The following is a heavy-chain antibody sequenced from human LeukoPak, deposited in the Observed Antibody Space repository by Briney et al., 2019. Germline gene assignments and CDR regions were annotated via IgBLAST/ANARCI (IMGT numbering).Heavy chain of an antibody. CDR2: IYYSGST. D-gene: IGHD3-10*01. Sequence: SETLSLTCTVSGGSISNSHYYWGWIRQPPGKGLEWIGSIYYSGSTNYNPSLKSRVTISVDTSKNQFSLKLSSVTAADTAVYYCAGSTMVRGVIPFDYWGQGTLVTVSS. CDR1: GGSISNSHYY. V-gene: IGHV4-39*07. CDR3: AGSTMVRGVIPFDY. J-gene: IGHJ4*02.